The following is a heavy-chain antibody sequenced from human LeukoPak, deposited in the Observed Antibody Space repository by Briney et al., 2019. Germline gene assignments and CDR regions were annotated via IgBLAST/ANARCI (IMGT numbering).Heavy chain of an antibody. V-gene: IGHV3-48*02. CDR1: GFTFSSYS. CDR2: TSTTSSSI. Sequence: PGGSLRLSCAASGFTFSSYSMNWDRQAPGKGLEWVSFTSTTSSSIYYADSVKGRFTISRDNAKNSLYLQMSSLRDEDTAVYYCARMRSGWYIDYWGQGTLVTVSS. J-gene: IGHJ4*02. D-gene: IGHD6-19*01. CDR3: ARMRSGWYIDY.